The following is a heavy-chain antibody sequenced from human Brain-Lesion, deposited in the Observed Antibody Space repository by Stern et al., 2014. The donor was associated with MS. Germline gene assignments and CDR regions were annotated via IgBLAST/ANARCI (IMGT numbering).Heavy chain of an antibody. Sequence: VQLVESGGGVVQPGRSLRLSCAASGFTFSNYGMHWVRQAPGKGLVLVYRVNNDGSRTSYADSVKGRFTMSRDNAKNTLYLQMNSLRVEDTAIYYCARGERWFDSWGQGTLVTVSS. CDR2: VNNDGSRT. V-gene: IGHV3-74*01. CDR1: GFTFSNYG. CDR3: ARGERWFDS. J-gene: IGHJ5*01.